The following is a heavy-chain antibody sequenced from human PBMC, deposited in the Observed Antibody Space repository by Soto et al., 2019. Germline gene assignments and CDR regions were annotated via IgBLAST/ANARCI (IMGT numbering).Heavy chain of an antibody. Sequence: PGGSLRLSCAASGFTFSSYAMSWVRQAPGKGLEWVSAISGSGGSTYYADSVKGRFTISRDNSKNTLYLQMNSLRAEDAAVYYCAKDSSGYSRPDAFDIWGQGTMVTVSS. J-gene: IGHJ3*02. CDR1: GFTFSSYA. CDR3: AKDSSGYSRPDAFDI. CDR2: ISGSGGST. D-gene: IGHD3-22*01. V-gene: IGHV3-23*01.